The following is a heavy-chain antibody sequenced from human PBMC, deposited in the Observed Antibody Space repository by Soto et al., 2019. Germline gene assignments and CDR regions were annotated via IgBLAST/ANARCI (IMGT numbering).Heavy chain of an antibody. D-gene: IGHD3-10*01. J-gene: IGHJ6*02. CDR3: ASETGRVDYYGMDV. Sequence: QVQLVESGGGVVQPGRSLRLSCAASGFTFSSYAMHWVRQAPGKGLEWVAVISYDGSNKYYADSVKGRFTISRDNSKNTLYLQMNSLRAEHTAVYYCASETGRVDYYGMDVWGQGTTVTVSS. CDR1: GFTFSSYA. CDR2: ISYDGSNK. V-gene: IGHV3-30-3*01.